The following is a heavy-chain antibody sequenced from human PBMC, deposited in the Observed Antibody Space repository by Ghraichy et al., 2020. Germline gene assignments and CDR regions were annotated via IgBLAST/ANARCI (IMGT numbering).Heavy chain of an antibody. Sequence: SETLSLTCSVSGGSIRTYFWSWIRQPPGKGLGWIGYIYHLGTTNYNPSLKSRVTISMDTSKKQFSLTRTSVTAAETAVYYCARWGRMDYDWRSACDCDVWGHGTMVTVSS. CDR3: ARWGRMDYDWRSACDCDV. V-gene: IGHV4-59*01. CDR1: GGSIRTYF. D-gene: IGHD3-16*01. CDR2: IYHLGTT. J-gene: IGHJ3*01.